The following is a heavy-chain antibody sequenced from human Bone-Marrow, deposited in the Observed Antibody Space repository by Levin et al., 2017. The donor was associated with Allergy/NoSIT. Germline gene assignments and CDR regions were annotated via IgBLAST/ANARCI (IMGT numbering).Heavy chain of an antibody. J-gene: IGHJ4*02. CDR2: IIPTFGSP. CDR3: TITSNTDDFVVIPFAEHYFDY. V-gene: IGHV1-69*13. D-gene: IGHD3-3*01. CDR1: GGTFNSYD. Sequence: PSASVKVSCKASGGTFNSYDINWVRQAPGQGLEWMGGIIPTFGSPNYAQKFQGRVTITADESTRTAFLELSSLRSEDTAVYFCTITSNTDDFVVIPFAEHYFDYWGQGTLVTVSS.